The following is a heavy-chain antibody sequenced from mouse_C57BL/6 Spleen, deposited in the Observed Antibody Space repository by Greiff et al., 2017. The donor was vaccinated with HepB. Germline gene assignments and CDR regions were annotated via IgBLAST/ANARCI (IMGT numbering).Heavy chain of an antibody. CDR2: INPNNGGT. CDR1: GYTFTDYN. Sequence: EVQLQQSGPELVKPGASVKIPCKASGYTFTDYNMDWVKQSHGKSLEWIGDINPNNGGTIYNQKFKGKATLTVDKSSSTAYMELRSLTSEDTAVYYCARGYYYGSREFAYWGQGTLVTVSA. V-gene: IGHV1-18*01. J-gene: IGHJ3*01. D-gene: IGHD1-1*01. CDR3: ARGYYYGSREFAY.